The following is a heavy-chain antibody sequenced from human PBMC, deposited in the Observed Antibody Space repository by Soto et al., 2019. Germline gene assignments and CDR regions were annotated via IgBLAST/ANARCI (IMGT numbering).Heavy chain of an antibody. Sequence: SVKVSCKASGGTFSSYAISWVRQAPGQGLEWMGGIIPIFGTANYAQKFQGRVTITADESTSTAYMELSSLRSEDTAVYYCARSTAVVPAAIVNWFDPWGQGTLVTVSS. CDR2: IIPIFGTA. J-gene: IGHJ5*02. CDR1: GGTFSSYA. V-gene: IGHV1-69*13. D-gene: IGHD2-2*01. CDR3: ARSTAVVPAAIVNWFDP.